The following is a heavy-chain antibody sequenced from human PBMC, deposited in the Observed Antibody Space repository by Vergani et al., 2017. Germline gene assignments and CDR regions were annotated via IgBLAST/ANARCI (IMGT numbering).Heavy chain of an antibody. CDR1: GFTFSSYA. Sequence: EVQLLESGGGLVQPGGSLRLSCAASGFTFSSYAMSWVRQAPGKGLEWVSAISGSGGSTYYADSVKGRFTISRDKSKNTLYLQMNSLRAEDTAVYYCAKEINTRDFWSGYYPLPWFAYGMDVWGQGTTVTVSS. J-gene: IGHJ6*02. V-gene: IGHV3-23*01. CDR3: AKEINTRDFWSGYYPLPWFAYGMDV. D-gene: IGHD3-3*01. CDR2: ISGSGGST.